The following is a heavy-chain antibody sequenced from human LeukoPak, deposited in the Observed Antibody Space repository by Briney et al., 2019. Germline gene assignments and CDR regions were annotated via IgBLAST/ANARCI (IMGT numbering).Heavy chain of an antibody. CDR2: IYYSGST. J-gene: IGHJ4*02. V-gene: IGHV4-39*07. Sequence: PSETLSLTCTVSGGSISSSSSYWGWIRQPPGKGLEWIGSIYYSGSTNYNPSLKSRVTISVDTSKNQFSLKLSSVTAADTAVYYCARTDYGGAFDYWGQGTLVTVSS. CDR3: ARTDYGGAFDY. CDR1: GGSISSSSSY. D-gene: IGHD4-17*01.